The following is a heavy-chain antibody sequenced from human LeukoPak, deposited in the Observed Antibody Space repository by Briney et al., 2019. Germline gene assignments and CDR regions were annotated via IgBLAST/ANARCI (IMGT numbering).Heavy chain of an antibody. Sequence: SQTLSLTCAVSGGSISSGGYSWSWIRQPPGKGLEWIGYIYRSGSTYYNPSLKSRVTISVDRSKSQFSLKLSSVTAADTAVYYCARTNYDFWSGYPNYFDYWGQGTLVTVSS. D-gene: IGHD3-3*01. J-gene: IGHJ4*02. CDR2: IYRSGST. CDR3: ARTNYDFWSGYPNYFDY. V-gene: IGHV4-30-2*01. CDR1: GGSISSGGYS.